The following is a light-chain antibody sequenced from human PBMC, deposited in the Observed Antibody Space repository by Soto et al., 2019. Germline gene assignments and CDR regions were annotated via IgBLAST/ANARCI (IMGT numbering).Light chain of an antibody. J-gene: IGKJ2*01. CDR3: QQYYSYT. Sequence: DIQMTQSPSTLSASVGERVTITCRASQSISSWLAWYQHKPGIAPRLLIYRASSLKSGVPSRFSGSGSGTEFTLTISSLQPYDFATYSCQQYYSYTFGQGTKVEIK. V-gene: IGKV1-5*01. CDR1: QSISSW. CDR2: RAS.